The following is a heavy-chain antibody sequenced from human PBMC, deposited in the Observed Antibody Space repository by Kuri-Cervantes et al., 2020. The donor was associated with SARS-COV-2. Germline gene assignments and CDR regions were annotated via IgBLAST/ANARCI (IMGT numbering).Heavy chain of an antibody. CDR3: AKDRAGVHDF. Sequence: GESLKISCVASGFNFSTTDMHWVRQAPWKGLEWVTFISSDGKNKKCMASGKGRFTISRDNSQNTLHLQMKSLRDEDTAIYYCAKDRAGVHDFWGQGTLVTVSS. J-gene: IGHJ4*02. D-gene: IGHD2-21*01. CDR1: GFNFSTTD. V-gene: IGHV3-30*18. CDR2: ISSDGKNK.